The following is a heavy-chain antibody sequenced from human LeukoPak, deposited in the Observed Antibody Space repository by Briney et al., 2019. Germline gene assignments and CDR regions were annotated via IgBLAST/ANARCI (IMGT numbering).Heavy chain of an antibody. CDR3: ATRPSGDYPYFDY. CDR1: GFTVTRKY. D-gene: IGHD4-17*01. CDR2: IYSGGST. J-gene: IGHJ4*02. V-gene: IGHV3-66*01. Sequence: GGSLRLSCAASGFTVTRKYMSWVRQAPGKGLEWVSVIYSGGSTYYAGSVKGRFTISRDNSKNTLYLQMNSLRAEDTAVYYCATRPSGDYPYFDYWGQGTLVTVSS.